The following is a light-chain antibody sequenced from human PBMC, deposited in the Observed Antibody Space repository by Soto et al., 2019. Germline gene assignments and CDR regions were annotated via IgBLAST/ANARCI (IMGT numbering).Light chain of an antibody. CDR1: SSDVGGYNY. J-gene: IGLJ1*01. Sequence: QSALTQPASVSGSPGQSITISCTGTSSDVGGYNYVSWYQQHPGKAPKLMIYEVNKRPSEGSNRFSGSKSGTTAPLTISGLQPEDEADYYCNSYTSRYTFVLGTGTKLTVL. CDR3: NSYTSRYTFV. CDR2: EVN. V-gene: IGLV2-14*01.